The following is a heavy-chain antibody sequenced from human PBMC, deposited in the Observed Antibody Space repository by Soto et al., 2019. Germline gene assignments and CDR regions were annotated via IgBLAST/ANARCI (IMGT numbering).Heavy chain of an antibody. J-gene: IGHJ5*02. D-gene: IGHD3-22*01. Sequence: QVQLVQSGAEVKKPGASVKVSCKASGYTFTSYGISWVRQAPGQGLEWMGWISAYNGNTNYAQKLQGRVTMTTDTSPSTAYMERRSLRSDDTAVYYCARASSSGYYLNWFDPWGQGTLVTVSS. CDR1: GYTFTSYG. V-gene: IGHV1-18*01. CDR2: ISAYNGNT. CDR3: ARASSSGYYLNWFDP.